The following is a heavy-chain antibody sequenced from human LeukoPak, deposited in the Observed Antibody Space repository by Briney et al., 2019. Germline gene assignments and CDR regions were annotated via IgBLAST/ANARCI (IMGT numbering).Heavy chain of an antibody. J-gene: IGHJ4*02. CDR3: AREGGYSYARDY. CDR2: IYYSGST. Sequence: SETLSLTCAVSGGSISSGGYSWSWIRQPPGKGLEWIGYIYYSGSTYCNPSLQSRLTISVDTSKNQFSLKLSSVTAADTAVYYCAREGGYSYARDYWGQGTLVTVSS. V-gene: IGHV4-30-4*07. D-gene: IGHD5-18*01. CDR1: GGSISSGGYS.